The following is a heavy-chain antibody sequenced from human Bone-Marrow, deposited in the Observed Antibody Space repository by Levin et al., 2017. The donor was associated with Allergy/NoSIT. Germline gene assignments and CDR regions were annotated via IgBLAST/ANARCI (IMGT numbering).Heavy chain of an antibody. D-gene: IGHD3-10*01. CDR1: GGSISSGDYY. J-gene: IGHJ4*02. CDR2: IYYSGST. Sequence: SETLSLTCTVSGGSISSGDYYWSWIRQPPGKGLEWIGYIYYSGSTYYNPSLKSRVTISVDTSKNQFSLKLSSVTAADTAVYYCAREEGTMVRGVQVDYWGQGTLVTVSS. CDR3: AREEGTMVRGVQVDY. V-gene: IGHV4-30-4*01.